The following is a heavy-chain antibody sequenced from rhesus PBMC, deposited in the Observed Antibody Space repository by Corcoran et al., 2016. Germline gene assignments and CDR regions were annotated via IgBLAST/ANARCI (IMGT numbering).Heavy chain of an antibody. V-gene: IGHV3-119*01. CDR1: GFTFSSYW. D-gene: IGHD3-22*01. Sequence: EVQLVESGGGLVQPGGSLRLSCAASGFTFSSYWMYWVRQAPGKGLEWVSRISSDGSSTRYADSVKGRFTISRENAKNSLYMQMNRLRAEDTAVYYCARGGWSDYGYWGQGVLVTVSS. J-gene: IGHJ4*01. CDR3: ARGGWSDYGY. CDR2: ISSDGSST.